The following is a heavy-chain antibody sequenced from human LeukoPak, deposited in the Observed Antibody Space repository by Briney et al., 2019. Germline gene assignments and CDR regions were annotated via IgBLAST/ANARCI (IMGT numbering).Heavy chain of an antibody. D-gene: IGHD3-22*01. CDR3: ARNKYYYGSSGYYYYYYMDV. J-gene: IGHJ6*03. V-gene: IGHV4-59*01. CDR2: IYYSGST. Sequence: LETLSLTCTVSGGSISSYYWSWIRQPPGKGLEWIGYIYYSGSTNYNPSLKSRVTISVDTSKNQFSLKLSSVTAADTAVYYCARNKYYYGSSGYYYYYYMDVWGKGTTVTVSS. CDR1: GGSISSYY.